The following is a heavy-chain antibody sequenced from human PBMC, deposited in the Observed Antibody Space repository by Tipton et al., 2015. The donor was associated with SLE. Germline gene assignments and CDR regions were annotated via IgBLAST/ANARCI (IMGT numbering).Heavy chain of an antibody. CDR2: IYHSGST. Sequence: LRLSCTIYDGSFSGYHWSWIRQPPGKGLEWIGSIYHSGSTYYNPSLKSRVTISVDTSKNQFSLKLSSVTAADTAGYYCARERQLGLWGQGTLVTVSS. CDR1: DGSFSGYH. D-gene: IGHD6-13*01. V-gene: IGHV4-38-2*02. J-gene: IGHJ5*02. CDR3: ARERQLGL.